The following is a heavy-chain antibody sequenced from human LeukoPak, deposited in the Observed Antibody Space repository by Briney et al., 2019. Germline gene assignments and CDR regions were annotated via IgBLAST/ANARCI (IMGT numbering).Heavy chain of an antibody. J-gene: IGHJ3*02. V-gene: IGHV4-34*01. CDR1: GGSFSGYY. CDR2: INHSGST. D-gene: IGHD2-2*01. CDR3: ARVRYCSSTSCYSKPAFDT. Sequence: SETLSLTCAVYGGSFSGYYWSWIRQPPGKGLEWIGEINHSGSTNYNPSLKSRVTISVDTSKNQFSLELSSVTAADTAVYYCARVRYCSSTSCYSKPAFDTWGQGTMVTVSS.